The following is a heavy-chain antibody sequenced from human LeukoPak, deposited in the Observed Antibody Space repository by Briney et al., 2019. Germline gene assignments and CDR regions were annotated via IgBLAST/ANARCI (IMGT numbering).Heavy chain of an antibody. CDR2: IYYSGST. V-gene: IGHV4-59*01. CDR1: GGSISSYY. Sequence: PSETLSLTCTVSGGSISSYYWSWIRQPPGKGLEWIGYIYYSGSTNYNPSLESRVTISVDTSKNQFSLKLSSVTAADTAVYYCARDRWLRNYYYGMDVWGQGTTVTVSS. CDR3: ARDRWLRNYYYGMDV. J-gene: IGHJ6*02. D-gene: IGHD5-12*01.